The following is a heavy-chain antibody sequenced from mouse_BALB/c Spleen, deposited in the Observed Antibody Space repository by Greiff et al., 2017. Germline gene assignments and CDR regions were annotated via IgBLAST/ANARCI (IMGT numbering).Heavy chain of an antibody. J-gene: IGHJ4*01. D-gene: IGHD3-2*02. CDR1: GFSLTSYG. Sequence: VKLQESGPGLVAPSQSLSITCTVSGFSLTSYGVHWVRQPPGKGLEWLGVIWAGGSTNYNSALMSRLSISKDNSKSQVFLKMNSLQTDDTAMYYCARGRRDISGLYYYAMDYWGQGTSVTVSS. CDR2: IWAGGST. V-gene: IGHV2-9*02. CDR3: ARGRRDISGLYYYAMDY.